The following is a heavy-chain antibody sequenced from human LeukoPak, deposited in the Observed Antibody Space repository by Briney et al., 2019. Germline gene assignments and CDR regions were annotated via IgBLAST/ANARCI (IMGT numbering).Heavy chain of an antibody. D-gene: IGHD5-18*01. CDR2: ISGSGGST. Sequence: GSRRLSCAASGFNFSSYAMSWVRQAPGKGLEWVSAISGSGGSTYYADSVKGRFTISRDNSKNTLYLQMNSLRAEDTAVYYCAKGTTGYSYGYPDYWGQGTLVTVSS. CDR3: AKGTTGYSYGYPDY. V-gene: IGHV3-23*01. CDR1: GFNFSSYA. J-gene: IGHJ4*02.